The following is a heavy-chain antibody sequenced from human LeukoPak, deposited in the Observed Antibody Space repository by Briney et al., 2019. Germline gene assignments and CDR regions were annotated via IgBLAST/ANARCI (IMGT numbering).Heavy chain of an antibody. V-gene: IGHV3-72*01. CDR3: LSSGWYRKNVYYFDY. CDR2: TRNKANSYTT. Sequence: GGSLRLSCAASGFTFSDHYMDWVRQAPGKGLEWVGRTRNKANSYTTEYAASVKGRFTISRDDSKNTLYLQMSSLKTEDTAVYYCLSSGWYRKNVYYFDYWGQGTLVTVSS. D-gene: IGHD6-19*01. CDR1: GFTFSDHY. J-gene: IGHJ4*02.